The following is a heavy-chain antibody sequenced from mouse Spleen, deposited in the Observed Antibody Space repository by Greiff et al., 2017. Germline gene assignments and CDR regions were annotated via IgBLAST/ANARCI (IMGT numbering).Heavy chain of an antibody. CDR1: GFTFSSYG. J-gene: IGHJ1*03. CDR2: ISSGGSYT. V-gene: IGHV5-6*01. D-gene: IGHD1-1*01. Sequence: EVKLVESGGDLVKPGGSLKLSCAASGFTFSSYGMSWVRQTPDKRLEWVATISSGGSYTYYPDSVKGRFTISRDNAKNTLYLQMSSLKSEDTAMYYCARHPNYGSSYWYFDVWGTGTTVTVSS. CDR3: ARHPNYGSSYWYFDV.